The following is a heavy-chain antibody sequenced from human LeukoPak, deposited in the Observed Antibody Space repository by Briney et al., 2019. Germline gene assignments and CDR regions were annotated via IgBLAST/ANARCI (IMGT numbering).Heavy chain of an antibody. J-gene: IGHJ3*02. CDR3: ARDNGFGAFDI. D-gene: IGHD2-8*01. Sequence: SETLSLTCTVSGGSISSYCWSWIRQPPGKGLEWIGYIYYSGSTNYNPSLKSRVTISVDTSKNQFSLKLSSVTAADTAVYYCARDNGFGAFDIWGQGTMVTVSS. CDR2: IYYSGST. CDR1: GGSISSYC. V-gene: IGHV4-59*01.